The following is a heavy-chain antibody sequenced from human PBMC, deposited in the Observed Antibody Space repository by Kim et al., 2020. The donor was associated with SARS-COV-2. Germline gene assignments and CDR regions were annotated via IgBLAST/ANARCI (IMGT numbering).Heavy chain of an antibody. CDR1: GDSTSSSSYY. CDR3: ARQPVARTSGWCCDY. CDR2: AFYSWRA. V-gene: IGHV4-39*01. J-gene: IGHJ4*01. D-gene: IGHD6-19*01. Sequence: SETLSLTCTVSGDSTSSSSYYWGWIRQSPGKELDGIGSAFYSWRAYYNLALKSRVTISVDTSKNQFSLNMSSVTAADTAAYHCARQPVARTSGWCCDYWG.